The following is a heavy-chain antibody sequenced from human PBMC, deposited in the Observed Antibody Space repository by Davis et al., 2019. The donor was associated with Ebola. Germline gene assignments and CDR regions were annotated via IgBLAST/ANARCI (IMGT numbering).Heavy chain of an antibody. Sequence: GESLKISCAASGFSFSSYWMSWVRQAPGKGLEWVASIKQDGSEKYYMDSVKGRFTISRDNAKNSLYLQMNSLRAEDTAVYYCLYGMDVWGQGTTVTVSS. J-gene: IGHJ6*02. CDR3: LYGMDV. CDR1: GFSFSSYW. CDR2: IKQDGSEK. V-gene: IGHV3-7*01.